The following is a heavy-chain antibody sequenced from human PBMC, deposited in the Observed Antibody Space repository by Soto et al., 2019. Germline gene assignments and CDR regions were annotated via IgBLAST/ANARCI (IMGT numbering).Heavy chain of an antibody. CDR3: ARHRSKVVTPALDY. Sequence: QLQLQESGPGLVRPSETLSLTCSVSGGSISSSGYYWGWIRQPPGKGLEWIGSIYYRGSTYYSPSLGSRVTISAGTSTSQVSLRLRSVTAADTAVYYCARHRSKVVTPALDYWGQGTLVTVSS. CDR2: IYYRGST. CDR1: GGSISSSGYY. D-gene: IGHD2-21*02. V-gene: IGHV4-39*01. J-gene: IGHJ4*02.